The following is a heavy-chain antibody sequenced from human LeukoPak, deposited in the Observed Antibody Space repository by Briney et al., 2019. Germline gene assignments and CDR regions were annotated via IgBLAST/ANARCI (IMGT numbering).Heavy chain of an antibody. V-gene: IGHV3-23*01. CDR2: ISGSVSTT. J-gene: IGHJ4*02. D-gene: IGHD1-26*01. CDR1: GFTFSTYA. CDR3: AKHTAGASGFDF. Sequence: GGSLGLSCAASGFTFSTYAMTWVRQAPGKGLEWVSTISGSVSTTYSAASVKGRFTISRDNSKNTLYLQMNTLRAEDTALYYCAKHTAGASGFDFWGQGALVTVSS.